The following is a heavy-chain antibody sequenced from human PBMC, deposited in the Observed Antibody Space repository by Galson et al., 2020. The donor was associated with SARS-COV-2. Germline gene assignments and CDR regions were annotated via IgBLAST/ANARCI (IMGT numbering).Heavy chain of an antibody. D-gene: IGHD1-26*01. V-gene: IGHV4-39*01. Sequence: PGGSLRLSCTVSGGSISSISYYWGWIRQPPGKGLEWIGSIYYSGSYYSGSTYYNPSLKSRVTISVDTSKNQFSLKLSSVTAADTAVYYCARRGGSYSPFDYWGRGTLVTVSS. CDR1: GGSISSISYY. J-gene: IGHJ4*02. CDR3: ARRGGSYSPFDY. CDR2: IYYSGSYYSGST.